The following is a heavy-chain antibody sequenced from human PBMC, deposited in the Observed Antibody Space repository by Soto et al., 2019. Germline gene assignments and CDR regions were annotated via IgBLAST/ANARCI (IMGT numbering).Heavy chain of an antibody. V-gene: IGHV5-10-1*01. Sequence: GESLKISYTGSGYRFTRYWISWVRQMPGKGLEWMGRIDPSDSYTNYSPSFQGHVTISADKSISTAYLQWSSLKASDTAMYYCARLGYCSSTSCPKTPYNWFDPWGQGTLVTVSS. J-gene: IGHJ5*02. D-gene: IGHD2-2*01. CDR3: ARLGYCSSTSCPKTPYNWFDP. CDR2: IDPSDSYT. CDR1: GYRFTRYW.